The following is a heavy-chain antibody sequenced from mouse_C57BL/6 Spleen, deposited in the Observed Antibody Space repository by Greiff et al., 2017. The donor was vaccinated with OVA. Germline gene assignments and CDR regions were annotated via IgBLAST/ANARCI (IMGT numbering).Heavy chain of an antibody. CDR3: ASCYGRSYPAMDY. CDR1: GYTFTDYY. Sequence: VQLQQSGPELVKPGASVKMSCKASGYTFTDYYMHWVKQSHGKSLEWIGHINPNNGGPSYNQTFKGKATLTVNKSSSTAYMELRSLTSEESAVYYCASCYGRSYPAMDYWGQGTSVTVSS. V-gene: IGHV1-22*01. D-gene: IGHD1-1*01. J-gene: IGHJ4*01. CDR2: INPNNGGP.